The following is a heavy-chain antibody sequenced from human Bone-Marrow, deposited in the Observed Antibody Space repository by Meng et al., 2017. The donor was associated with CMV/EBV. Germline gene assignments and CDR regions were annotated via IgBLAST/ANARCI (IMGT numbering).Heavy chain of an antibody. V-gene: IGHV3-66*01. Sequence: GESLKISCAASVFTVSSNYMSWVRQAPGKGLEWVSVIYSGGSTYYADSVKGRFTISRDNSKNSLYLQMNSLRAEDTAVYYCARGRPRFDYWGQGTLVTVSS. CDR2: IYSGGST. D-gene: IGHD5-24*01. CDR3: ARGRPRFDY. J-gene: IGHJ4*02. CDR1: VFTVSSNY.